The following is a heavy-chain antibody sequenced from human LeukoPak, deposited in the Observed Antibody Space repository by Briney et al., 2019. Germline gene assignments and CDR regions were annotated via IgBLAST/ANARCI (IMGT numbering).Heavy chain of an antibody. CDR3: ASQRGYSYGQIDY. Sequence: SETLSLTCTVSGGSIGSSSYYWGWIRQPPGKGLEWIGSIYYSGSTYYNPSLKSRVTISVDTSKNQFSLKLSSVTAADTAVYYCASQRGYSYGQIDYWGQGTLVTVSS. CDR1: GGSIGSSSYY. V-gene: IGHV4-39*07. CDR2: IYYSGST. D-gene: IGHD5-18*01. J-gene: IGHJ4*02.